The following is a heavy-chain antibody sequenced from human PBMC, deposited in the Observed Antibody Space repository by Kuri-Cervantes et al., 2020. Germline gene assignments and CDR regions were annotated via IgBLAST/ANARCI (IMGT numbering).Heavy chain of an antibody. D-gene: IGHD5-18*01. J-gene: IGHJ3*02. V-gene: IGHV3-23*01. Sequence: GESLKISCAASGFTSSSYAMSWVRQAPGKGLEWVSAISGSGGSTSYADSVKGRFTISRDNAKNTLYLQMNSLRAEDTAVYYCARELGTTWIQLWSPDAFDIWGQGTMVTVSS. CDR3: ARELGTTWIQLWSPDAFDI. CDR2: ISGSGGST. CDR1: GFTSSSYA.